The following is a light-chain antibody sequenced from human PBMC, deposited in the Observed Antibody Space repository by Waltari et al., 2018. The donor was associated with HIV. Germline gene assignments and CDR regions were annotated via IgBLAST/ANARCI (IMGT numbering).Light chain of an antibody. J-gene: IGLJ2*01. Sequence: SYDLTQAPSLSVSPGQAAKILCSGFNLSNNYVSWYQQKPGQSPLLLIFQHRKRPSGIPERFSGSSSGNTATLTISGTQSVDEADYFCQAWGNNTVVFGGGTKLTVL. CDR3: QAWGNNTVV. CDR1: NLSNNY. CDR2: QHR. V-gene: IGLV3-1*01.